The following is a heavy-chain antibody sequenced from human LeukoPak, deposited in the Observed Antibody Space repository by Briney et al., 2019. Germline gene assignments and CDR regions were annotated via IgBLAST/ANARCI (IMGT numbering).Heavy chain of an antibody. CDR1: GGSISSYY. CDR3: ARVPDAGWFDP. Sequence: PSETLSLTCTVSGGSISSYYWSWIRQPPGKGLEWIGHIYYSGSTNYNPSLKSRVTISVDTSKNQFSLKLSSVTAADTAVYYCARVPDAGWFDPWGQGTLVTVSS. CDR2: IYYSGST. V-gene: IGHV4-59*01. J-gene: IGHJ5*02.